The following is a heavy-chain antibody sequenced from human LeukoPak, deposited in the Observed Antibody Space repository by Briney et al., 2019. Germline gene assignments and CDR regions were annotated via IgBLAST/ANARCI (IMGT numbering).Heavy chain of an antibody. CDR2: IKQDGSEK. CDR3: TRVGYYPFFDY. CDR1: RFTFSSYW. J-gene: IGHJ4*02. D-gene: IGHD3-3*01. Sequence: GGSLRLSCEASRFTFSSYWMSWVRQAPGKGLEWVANIKQDGSEKSYVDSVRGRFTISRDNAKNSLYLQMNRLRAEDTAVYYCTRVGYYPFFDYWGQGVLVIDSS. V-gene: IGHV3-7*05.